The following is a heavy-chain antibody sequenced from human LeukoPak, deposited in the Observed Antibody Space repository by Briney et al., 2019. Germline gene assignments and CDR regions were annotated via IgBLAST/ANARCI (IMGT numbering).Heavy chain of an antibody. CDR3: ARDPAGYGGTCPFDS. CDR2: MYTDGDT. D-gene: IGHD2-15*01. CDR1: GASISGYW. Sequence: SETLSLTCDVSGASISGYWWSWIRQPAGKGLEWIGRMYTDGDTNYNPALKSRVTVSVDTSKNLFSLKLISVTAADTAVYYCARDPAGYGGTCPFDSRGQGTLVTVSS. J-gene: IGHJ4*02. V-gene: IGHV4-4*07.